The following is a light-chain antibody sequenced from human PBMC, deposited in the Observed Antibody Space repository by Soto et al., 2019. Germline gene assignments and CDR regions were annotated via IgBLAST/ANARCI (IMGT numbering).Light chain of an antibody. CDR1: QSISSW. CDR3: QQYSSSSPT. Sequence: DIQMTQSPSTLSASVGDRVTITCRASQSISSWLAWYQQKPGKAPKLLIYGASGLESGVPSRFSGSGSVTEFTLSIDSLQPDDFATYYCQQYSSSSPTFGQGTKLEIK. V-gene: IGKV1-5*01. CDR2: GAS. J-gene: IGKJ2*01.